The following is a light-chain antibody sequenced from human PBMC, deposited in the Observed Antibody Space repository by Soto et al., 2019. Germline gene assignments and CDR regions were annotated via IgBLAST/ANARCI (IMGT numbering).Light chain of an antibody. J-gene: IGKJ4*01. Sequence: DIQMTQSPSTLSATAGDRVTITCRASQSISSWLAWYQQKPGKAPKLLIYDAPNLESGVPSRFSGGGSGTDFTLTISSLQPEDFGTYYCQQSYTSPVTFGGGTKVDIK. V-gene: IGKV1-5*01. CDR3: QQSYTSPVT. CDR1: QSISSW. CDR2: DAP.